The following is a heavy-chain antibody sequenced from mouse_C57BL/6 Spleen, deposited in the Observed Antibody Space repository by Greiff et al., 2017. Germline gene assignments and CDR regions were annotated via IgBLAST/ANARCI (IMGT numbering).Heavy chain of an antibody. D-gene: IGHD2-3*01. CDR2: LWSDGST. CDR1: GFSFTSYG. J-gene: IGHJ4*01. V-gene: IGHV2-6-1*01. CDR3: ARQWDGYYAMDY. Sequence: QVQLKESGPGLVAPSQSLSITCTVSGFSFTSYGVHWVRQPPGKGLEWLVVLWSDGSTPYHSALKSRLSISKDNSKSQVVLKMNSLQTDDTAMDYCARQWDGYYAMDYWGQGTSVTVSS.